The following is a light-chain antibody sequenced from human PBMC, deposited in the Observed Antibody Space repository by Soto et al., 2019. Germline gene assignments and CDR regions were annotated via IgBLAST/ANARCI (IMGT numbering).Light chain of an antibody. Sequence: DIVMTQSPLSLPVAPGQPASISCRSSQSLVHSNGKIFFGWYLQKPGQSPQPLIYLGSNRASGVPDRFSGSVSGTDFTLQISRVEAGDVGVYYCMQGLQTPYTFGQGTKLEIK. CDR2: LGS. J-gene: IGKJ2*01. CDR1: QSLVHSNGKIF. V-gene: IGKV2-28*01. CDR3: MQGLQTPYT.